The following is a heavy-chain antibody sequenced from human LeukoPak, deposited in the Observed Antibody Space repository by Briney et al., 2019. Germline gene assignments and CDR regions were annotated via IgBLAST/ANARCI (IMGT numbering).Heavy chain of an antibody. CDR1: GGSISSSTYY. D-gene: IGHD1-14*01. V-gene: IGHV4-61*02. Sequence: SETLSLTCIMSGGSISSSTYYWTWIRQPAGKGLEWIGRIYTSGSTNYNPSLKSRVTISADTSKNQFSLKLSSVTAADTAVYYCARDSPTNYFDYWGQGTLVTVSS. CDR2: IYTSGST. J-gene: IGHJ4*02. CDR3: ARDSPTNYFDY.